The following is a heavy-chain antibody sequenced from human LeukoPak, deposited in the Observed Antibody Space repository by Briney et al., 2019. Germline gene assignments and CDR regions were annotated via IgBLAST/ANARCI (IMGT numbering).Heavy chain of an antibody. V-gene: IGHV4-59*01. D-gene: IGHD5-18*01. CDR1: GGSISSYY. Sequence: SETLSLTCTVSGGSISSYYWSWIRQPPGKGLEWIGYIYYSGSTNYNPSLKSRVTISVDTSKNQFSLKLRSVTAADTAVYYCARTTEGGYSYGYFYYYYMDVWGKGTTVTISS. CDR2: IYYSGST. CDR3: ARTTEGGYSYGYFYYYYMDV. J-gene: IGHJ6*03.